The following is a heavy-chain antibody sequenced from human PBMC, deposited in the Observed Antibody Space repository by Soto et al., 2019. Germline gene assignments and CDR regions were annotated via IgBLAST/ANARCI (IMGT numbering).Heavy chain of an antibody. CDR1: GFTFRSYW. V-gene: IGHV3-74*01. D-gene: IGHD4-4*01. J-gene: IGHJ4*02. CDR2: INSDGSST. Sequence: GGSLRLSCAASGFTFRSYWMQWVHQAPGKGLVWVSWINSDGSSTSYADSVKGRFTISRDNAKNTLYLQMNSLRAEDTAVYYCAVAGSNLNFDYWGQGTLVTVSS. CDR3: AVAGSNLNFDY.